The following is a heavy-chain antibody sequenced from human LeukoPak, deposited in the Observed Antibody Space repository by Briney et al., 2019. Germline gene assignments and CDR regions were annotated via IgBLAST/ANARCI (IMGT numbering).Heavy chain of an antibody. D-gene: IGHD6-19*01. J-gene: IGHJ3*02. CDR3: ARPFYSSGWNAFDI. CDR1: GFTFSSYS. CDR2: ISSSSSTI. Sequence: GGSLRLSCAASGFTFSSYSMNWVRQAPGKGLEWVSYISSSSSTIYYADSVKGRFTISRDNAKNSLYLQMNSLRAEDTAVYYCARPFYSSGWNAFDIWRQGTMVTVSS. V-gene: IGHV3-48*01.